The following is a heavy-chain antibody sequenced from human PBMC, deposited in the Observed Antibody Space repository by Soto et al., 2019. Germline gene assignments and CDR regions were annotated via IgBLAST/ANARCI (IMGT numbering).Heavy chain of an antibody. Sequence: EVQLVESGGGLVQPGGSLRLSCAASGFAFETYAMHWVRQTAGKGPEWVSRIDSDGGATAYADSVRGRFSISRDNAKNTLYLQMNSLRADNTAVYYCIKSKHIYEQWVQGTLVTVSS. V-gene: IGHV3-74*01. CDR2: IDSDGGAT. CDR1: GFAFETYA. J-gene: IGHJ4*01. CDR3: IKSKHIYEQ. D-gene: IGHD3-16*01.